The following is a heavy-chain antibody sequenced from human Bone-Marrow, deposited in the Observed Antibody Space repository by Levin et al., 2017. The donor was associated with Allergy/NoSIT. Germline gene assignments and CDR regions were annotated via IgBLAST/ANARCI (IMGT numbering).Heavy chain of an antibody. CDR3: ARVKSKGSGKAFQY. CDR2: IYYGGST. J-gene: IGHJ1*01. D-gene: IGHD4-11*01. CDR1: GASVSNGIYY. V-gene: IGHV4-31*03. Sequence: LRLSCTVSGASVSNGIYYWSWIRQHPGKGLEWIGHIYYGGSTYYNPSLKSRVDISLDTSQNQFSLRLTSVTAADTAVYYCARVKSKGSGKAFQYWGQGALVTVSS.